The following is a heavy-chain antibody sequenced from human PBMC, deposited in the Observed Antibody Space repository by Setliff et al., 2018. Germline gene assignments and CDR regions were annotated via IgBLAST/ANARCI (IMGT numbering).Heavy chain of an antibody. CDR1: GGTFSIYT. V-gene: IGHV1-69*08. J-gene: IGHJ3*02. CDR2: IIPIFGTA. Sequence: ASVKVSCKASGGTFSIYTISWVRQAPGQGLEWMGRIIPIFGTANYAQKFQGRVTVTADKSTSTAYMELSSLRSEDTAVYYCAISTIFGVVSPTPDAFDIWGQGTMVTVSS. CDR3: AISTIFGVVSPTPDAFDI. D-gene: IGHD3-3*01.